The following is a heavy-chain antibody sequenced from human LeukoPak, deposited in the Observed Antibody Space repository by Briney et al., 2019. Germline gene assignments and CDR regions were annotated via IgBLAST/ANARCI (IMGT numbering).Heavy chain of an antibody. V-gene: IGHV4-59*11. CDR1: GVPISSHY. Sequence: SETLSLTCIVSGVPISSHYWSWIRQPPGKGLEWIGYLYDSDGSKDNPSLKSRATLSADTSKNQFSLRLSSVTAADTAVYYCATIKRGSIFGYFDFWGQGIPVTVSS. CDR2: LYDSDGS. J-gene: IGHJ4*02. D-gene: IGHD5-18*01. CDR3: ATIKRGSIFGYFDF.